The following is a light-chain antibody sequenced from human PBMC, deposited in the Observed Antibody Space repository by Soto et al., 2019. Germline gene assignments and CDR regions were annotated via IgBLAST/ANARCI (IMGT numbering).Light chain of an antibody. V-gene: IGKV3-11*01. J-gene: IGKJ4*01. CDR3: QQRKSRLT. Sequence: DIVLTQSPATLSLSPGERATLSCRASQSVSSYLAWYQQKPGQAPRLLIYDASNRAPGIPARFSGSGSPTDFTLTISSLDPDDFAVYYCQQRKSRLTFGGGTKVEI. CDR2: DAS. CDR1: QSVSSY.